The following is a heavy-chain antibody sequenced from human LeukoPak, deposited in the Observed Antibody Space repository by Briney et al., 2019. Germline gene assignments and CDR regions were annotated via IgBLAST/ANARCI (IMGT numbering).Heavy chain of an antibody. V-gene: IGHV1-2*02. CDR1: GYTFTGYY. CDR2: INPNSGGT. J-gene: IGHJ5*02. Sequence: ASVKVSCKASGYTFTGYYMHWVRQAPGQGLEWMGWINPNSGGTNYAQKFQGRVTMTRDTSISTAYMELSRLRSDGTAVYYCARLYYYGSGSYSWFDPWGQGTLVTVSS. CDR3: ARLYYYGSGSYSWFDP. D-gene: IGHD3-10*01.